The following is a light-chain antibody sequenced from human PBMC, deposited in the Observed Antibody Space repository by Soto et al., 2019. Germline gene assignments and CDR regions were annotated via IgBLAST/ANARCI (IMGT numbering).Light chain of an antibody. Sequence: QSVLTQPASVSGSPGQSITISCTGTSSDVGSYIYVSWYQQHPGKAPKLMIYDVSNRPSGVSNRFSGSKSGNTASLTISGLQAEDEADYYCSSYTSSSTVVFGGGTKVTVL. V-gene: IGLV2-14*01. CDR2: DVS. CDR3: SSYTSSSTVV. CDR1: SSDVGSYIY. J-gene: IGLJ2*01.